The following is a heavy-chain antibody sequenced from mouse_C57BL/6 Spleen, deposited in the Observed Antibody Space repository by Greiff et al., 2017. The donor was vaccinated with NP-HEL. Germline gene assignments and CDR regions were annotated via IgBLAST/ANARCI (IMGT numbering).Heavy chain of an antibody. D-gene: IGHD1-1*01. CDR1: GFTFSDYG. V-gene: IGHV5-17*01. CDR3: AREVAYYGSSYQGWFAY. J-gene: IGHJ3*01. Sequence: EVMLVESGGGLVKPGGSLKLSCAASGFTFSDYGMHWVRQAPEKGLEWVAYISSGCSTIYYADTVKGRFTISRDNAKNTLFLQMTSLRSEDTAMYYCAREVAYYGSSYQGWFAYWGQGTLVTVSA. CDR2: ISSGCSTI.